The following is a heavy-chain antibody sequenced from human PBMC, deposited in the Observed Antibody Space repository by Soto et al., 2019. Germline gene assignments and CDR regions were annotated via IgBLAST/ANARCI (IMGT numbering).Heavy chain of an antibody. Sequence: SQTLSLTCALSGGSVSSNNAALKWVRQSLSRGLEWLGRTYYRSKWYNDYAVSVKSRITINPDTSKNQFSLQLKSVTPEDTAVYYCARDRTGSGYYDYWGQGTLVTVSS. CDR2: TYYRSKWYN. D-gene: IGHD2-8*02. V-gene: IGHV6-1*01. CDR1: GGSVSSNNAA. J-gene: IGHJ4*02. CDR3: ARDRTGSGYYDY.